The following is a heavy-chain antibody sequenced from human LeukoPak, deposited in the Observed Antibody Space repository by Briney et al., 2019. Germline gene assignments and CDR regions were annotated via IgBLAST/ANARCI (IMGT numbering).Heavy chain of an antibody. V-gene: IGHV4-30-2*01. D-gene: IGHD6-19*01. Sequence: SQTLSLTCVVSGGSVTHGGFSWTWIRQPPGKALEWIGYAFQTGTTKYNPSLKGRVTISVDTSKNQFSLKLSSVTAADTAVYYCASGPLSQFLVAVAGDDDAFDIWGQGTMVTVSS. CDR1: GGSVTHGGFS. CDR2: AFQTGTT. J-gene: IGHJ3*02. CDR3: ASGPLSQFLVAVAGDDDAFDI.